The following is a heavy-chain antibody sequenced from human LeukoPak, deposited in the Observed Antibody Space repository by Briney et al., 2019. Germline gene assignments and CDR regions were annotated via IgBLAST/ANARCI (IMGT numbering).Heavy chain of an antibody. V-gene: IGHV1-18*04. D-gene: IGHD3-9*01. CDR3: ASSYDILTGYYSNFDY. Sequence: GASVKVSCKASGYTFTSYYMHWVRKAPGKGLEWMGWISAYNGNTNYAQKLQGRVTMTTDTSTSTAYMELRSLRSDDTAVYYCASSYDILTGYYSNFDYWGQGTLVTVSS. CDR1: GYTFTSYY. CDR2: ISAYNGNT. J-gene: IGHJ4*02.